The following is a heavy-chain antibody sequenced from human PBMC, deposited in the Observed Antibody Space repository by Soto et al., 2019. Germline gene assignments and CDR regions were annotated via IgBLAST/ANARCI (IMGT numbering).Heavy chain of an antibody. Sequence: SVKVSCKASGGTFSSYAISWVRQAPGQGLEWMGGIIPIFGTANYAQKFQSRVTITADESTSTAYMELSSLRSEDTAVYYCARLRIVGATTGFDYWGQGTLVTVSS. CDR1: GGTFSSYA. D-gene: IGHD1-26*01. V-gene: IGHV1-69*13. J-gene: IGHJ4*02. CDR2: IIPIFGTA. CDR3: ARLRIVGATTGFDY.